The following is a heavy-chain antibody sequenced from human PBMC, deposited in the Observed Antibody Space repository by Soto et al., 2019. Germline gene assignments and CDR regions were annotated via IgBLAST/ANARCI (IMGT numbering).Heavy chain of an antibody. V-gene: IGHV3-33*01. J-gene: IGHJ6*02. D-gene: IGHD1-20*01. CDR3: ARGFYNWDYYYYGMDV. CDR1: GFTFSSYG. Sequence: GGSLRLSCAASGFTFSSYGMHWVRQAPGKGLEWVAVIWYDGSNKYYADSVKGRFTISRDNSKNTLYLQMNSLRAEDTAVYYCARGFYNWDYYYYGMDVWGQGTTVTVSS. CDR2: IWYDGSNK.